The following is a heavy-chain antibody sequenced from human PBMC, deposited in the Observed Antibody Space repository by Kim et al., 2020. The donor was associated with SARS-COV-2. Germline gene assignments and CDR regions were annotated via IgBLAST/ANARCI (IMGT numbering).Heavy chain of an antibody. D-gene: IGHD3-22*01. Sequence: SETLSLTCAVYGGSFSGYYWSWIRQPPGKGLEWIGEINHSGSTNYNPSLKSRVTISVDTSKNQFSLKLSSVTAADTAVYYCAREGYYDSSGYRYYGMDVWGQGTTVTVSS. V-gene: IGHV4-34*01. J-gene: IGHJ6*02. CDR2: INHSGST. CDR1: GGSFSGYY. CDR3: AREGYYDSSGYRYYGMDV.